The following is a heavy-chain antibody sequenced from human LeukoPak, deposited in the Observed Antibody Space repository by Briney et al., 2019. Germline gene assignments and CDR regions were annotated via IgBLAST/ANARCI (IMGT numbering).Heavy chain of an antibody. CDR2: IYHSGST. CDR1: GGSISSGGYS. J-gene: IGHJ4*02. CDR3: ARGEITIFGVVISYFDY. Sequence: SETLSLTCAVSGGSISSGGYSWSWIRQPPGKGLEWIGYIYHSGSTYYNPSLKSRVTISVDRSKNQFSLKLSSVTAAGTAVYYCARGEITIFGVVISYFDYWGQGTLVTVSS. D-gene: IGHD3-3*01. V-gene: IGHV4-30-2*01.